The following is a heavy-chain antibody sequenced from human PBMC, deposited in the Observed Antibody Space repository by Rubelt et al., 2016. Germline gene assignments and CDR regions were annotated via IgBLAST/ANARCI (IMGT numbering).Heavy chain of an antibody. D-gene: IGHD4-17*01. J-gene: IGHJ6*02. CDR1: GGTFSSYA. Sequence: QVQLVQSGAEVKKPGSSVKVSCKASGGTFSSYAISWVRQAPGQGLEWMGRIIPILGIANYAQKFQGRVTITADKSTSTAYMELSSLRSEDTAVYYCASFALPAVTTAYYYYALDVWGQGTTVTVSS. CDR2: IIPILGIA. V-gene: IGHV1-69*04. CDR3: ASFALPAVTTAYYYYALDV.